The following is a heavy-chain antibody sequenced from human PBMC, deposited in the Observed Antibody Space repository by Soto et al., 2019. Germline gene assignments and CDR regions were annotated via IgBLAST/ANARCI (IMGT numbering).Heavy chain of an antibody. D-gene: IGHD2-15*01. CDR3: ARVVVVSYFDY. CDR1: GGSISSGGYY. Sequence: PSETLSLTCTVSGGSISSGGYYWSWIRQHPGKGLEWIGYIYYSGSTYYNPSLKSRVTISVDTSKNQFSLKLSSVTAADTAVYYCARVVVVSYFDYWGQGTLVTVYS. CDR2: IYYSGST. V-gene: IGHV4-31*03. J-gene: IGHJ4*02.